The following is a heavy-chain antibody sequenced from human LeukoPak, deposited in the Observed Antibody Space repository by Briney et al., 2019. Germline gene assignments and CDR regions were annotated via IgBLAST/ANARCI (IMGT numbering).Heavy chain of an antibody. V-gene: IGHV3-53*01. CDR1: GFTVDSNY. CDR2: IYTGGNT. D-gene: IGHD3-22*01. CDR3: ARGDDSGYYDYFDY. Sequence: GGSLRLSCAASGFTVDSNYLSWVRQAPGKGLEWVSTIYTGGNTYYAASVKGRFTISRDFSKNTVFLHMSSLRAEDTAMYYCARGDDSGYYDYFDYWGQGALVTVSS. J-gene: IGHJ4*02.